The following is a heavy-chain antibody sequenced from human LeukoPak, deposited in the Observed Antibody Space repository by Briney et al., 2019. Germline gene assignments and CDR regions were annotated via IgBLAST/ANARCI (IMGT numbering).Heavy chain of an antibody. CDR2: INPNSGGT. CDR3: ARDRSDCSSTSCFRSSYMDV. CDR1: GYTFTGYY. V-gene: IGHV1-2*02. J-gene: IGHJ6*03. D-gene: IGHD2-2*01. Sequence: GASVKVSCKASGYTFTGYYMHWVRQAPGQGLEWMGWINPNSGGTNYAQKFQGRVTMTRDTSISTAYMELSRLRSDDTAVYYCARDRSDCSSTSCFRSSYMDVWGKGTTVTVSS.